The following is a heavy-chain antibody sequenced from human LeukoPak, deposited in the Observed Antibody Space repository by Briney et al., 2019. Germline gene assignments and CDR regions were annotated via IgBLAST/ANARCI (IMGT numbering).Heavy chain of an antibody. CDR1: GFTFDTYD. Sequence: PGGSLRLSCAASGFTFDTYDMHWVRQPTGKRLEWVSAIGSAGDTYYPASVKSRFTISRENAENSLYLQMNSLRVEDTAMYYCARAGYASGSYSLDDAYDIWGQGTKVTVS. CDR3: ARAGYASGSYSLDDAYDI. CDR2: IGSAGDT. V-gene: IGHV3-13*01. D-gene: IGHD3-10*01. J-gene: IGHJ3*02.